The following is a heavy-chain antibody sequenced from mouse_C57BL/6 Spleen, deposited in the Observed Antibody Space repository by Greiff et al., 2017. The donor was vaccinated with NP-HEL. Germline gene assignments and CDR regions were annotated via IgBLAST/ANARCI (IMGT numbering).Heavy chain of an antibody. CDR1: GFSLTSYG. CDR2: IWRGGST. CDR3: AKITTVGGMSWYFDV. J-gene: IGHJ1*03. Sequence: QVQLQQSGPGLVQPSQSLSITCTVSGFSLTSYGVHWVRQSPGKGLEWLGVIWRGGSTDYNVAFMSRLSITKDNSKSQVFFKMNSLQADDTAIYYCAKITTVGGMSWYFDVWGTGTTVTVSS. V-gene: IGHV2-5*01. D-gene: IGHD1-1*01.